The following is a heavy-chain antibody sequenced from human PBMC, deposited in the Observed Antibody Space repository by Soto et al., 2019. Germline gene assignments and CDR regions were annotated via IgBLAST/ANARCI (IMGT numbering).Heavy chain of an antibody. CDR1: GFTFSSYS. CDR3: ARGDSNSWPSTDPFFDY. D-gene: IGHD6-13*01. Sequence: EVQLVESGGGLVQPGGSLRLSCAASGFTFSSYSMNWVRQAPGKGLEWVSYISSSSSTIYYADSVKGRFTISRDNAKNSLYLQMNSLRDEDTAVYYCARGDSNSWPSTDPFFDYWGQGTLVTVSS. CDR2: ISSSSSTI. V-gene: IGHV3-48*02. J-gene: IGHJ4*02.